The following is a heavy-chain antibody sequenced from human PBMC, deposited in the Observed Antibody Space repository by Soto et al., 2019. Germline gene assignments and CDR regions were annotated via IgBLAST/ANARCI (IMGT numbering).Heavy chain of an antibody. CDR1: GFIFSHYW. D-gene: IGHD2-2*01. V-gene: IGHV3-7*03. CDR2: IKPDGSEK. CDR3: ARDIALVPAPHDF. Sequence: LRLSCTASGFIFSHYWMSWVRQAPGKGLERVANIKPDGSEKYYVDSVKGRFIVSRDNAKNSLYLQMTSLRAEDTAVYYCARDIALVPAPHDFWGLGTLVTVSS. J-gene: IGHJ4*02.